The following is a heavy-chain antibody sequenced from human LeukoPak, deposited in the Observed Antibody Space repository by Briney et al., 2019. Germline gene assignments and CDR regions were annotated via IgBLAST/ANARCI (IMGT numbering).Heavy chain of an antibody. CDR3: ARGRGYYDILTGLNYYYYMDV. J-gene: IGHJ6*03. V-gene: IGHV4-34*01. Sequence: SETLSLTCAVYGGSFSGYYWSWIRQPPGKGLEWIGEINHSGSTNYNPSLKSRVTISVDTSKNQFSLKLSSVTAADTAVYYCARGRGYYDILTGLNYYYYMDVWGKGTTVTVSS. CDR2: INHSGST. CDR1: GGSFSGYY. D-gene: IGHD3-9*01.